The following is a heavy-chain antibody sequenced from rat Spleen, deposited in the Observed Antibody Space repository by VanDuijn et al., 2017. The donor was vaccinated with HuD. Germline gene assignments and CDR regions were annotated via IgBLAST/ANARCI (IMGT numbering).Heavy chain of an antibody. Sequence: EVQLQESGPGLVKPSQSLSLTCSVTDYSITSNYWDWIRKFPGNKMEWIGHISYSGSTSYNPSLKSRISITRDTSKNQFFLQLNSVTTEDTATYSCARGKVYYYRRAIREYFDDWGQGVMVTVSS. D-gene: IGHD1-2*01. J-gene: IGHJ2*01. V-gene: IGHV3-1*01. CDR1: DYSITSNY. CDR3: ARGKVYYYRRAIREYFDD. CDR2: ISYSGST.